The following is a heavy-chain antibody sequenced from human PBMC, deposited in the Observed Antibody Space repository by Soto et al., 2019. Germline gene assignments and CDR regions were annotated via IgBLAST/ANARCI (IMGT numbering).Heavy chain of an antibody. D-gene: IGHD1-1*01. J-gene: IGHJ3*02. CDR3: ASDGKGPFDI. CDR1: GFTFSSSW. Sequence: EVQLVESGGGLVQPGGSLRLSCAASGFTFSSSWMNWVRQAPGKGLEWVANIKYDGSERNYVDSVKGRFTISRDNAKSLQFLQMNSLRAEDTAVYYCASDGKGPFDIWGQGTMVTVSS. CDR2: IKYDGSER. V-gene: IGHV3-7*01.